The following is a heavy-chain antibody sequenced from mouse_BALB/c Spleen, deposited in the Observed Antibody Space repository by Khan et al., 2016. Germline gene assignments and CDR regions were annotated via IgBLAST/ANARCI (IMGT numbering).Heavy chain of an antibody. V-gene: IGHV9-1*02. J-gene: IGHJ1*01. CDR2: INTYTGEP. CDR3: AREGGTTVVAPGYFDV. CDR1: GYTFTNYG. D-gene: IGHD1-1*01. Sequence: QIQLVQSGPELKKPGETVKISCKASGYTFTNYGMNWVKQAPGKGLQWMAWINTYTGEPTYADDFKGRFAFSLETSASTAYLQINNLKNEDMATYFCAREGGTTVVAPGYFDVWGAGTTVTVSS.